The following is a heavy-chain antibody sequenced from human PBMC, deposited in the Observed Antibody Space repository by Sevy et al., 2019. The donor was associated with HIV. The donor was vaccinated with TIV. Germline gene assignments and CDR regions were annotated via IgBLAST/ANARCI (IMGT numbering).Heavy chain of an antibody. CDR2: ISYDGSNK. Sequence: GGSLRLSCAASGFTFSSYAMHWVRQAPGKGLEWVAVISYDGSNKYYADSVKGRFTNSRDNSKNTLYLQMNNLRAEDTAVYYCAREGYSNYFDYWGQGTLVTVSS. J-gene: IGHJ4*02. CDR1: GFTFSSYA. CDR3: AREGYSNYFDY. D-gene: IGHD4-4*01. V-gene: IGHV3-30-3*01.